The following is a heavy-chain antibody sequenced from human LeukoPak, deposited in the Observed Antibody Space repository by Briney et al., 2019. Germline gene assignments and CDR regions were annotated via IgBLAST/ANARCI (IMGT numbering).Heavy chain of an antibody. CDR1: GFTFDDYT. CDR3: AKDITGDRRDWFDP. J-gene: IGHJ5*02. Sequence: GGSLRLSCAASGFTFDDYTMHWVRQAPGKGLEWVSLISGDGGSTYYADSVKGRFTISRDNSKNSLYLQMNSLRTEDTALYYCAKDITGDRRDWFDPWGQGTLVTVSS. D-gene: IGHD7-27*01. CDR2: ISGDGGST. V-gene: IGHV3-43*02.